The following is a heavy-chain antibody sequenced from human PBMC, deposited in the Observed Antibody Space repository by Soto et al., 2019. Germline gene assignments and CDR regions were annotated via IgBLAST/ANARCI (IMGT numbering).Heavy chain of an antibody. CDR3: ASEGWSGYYLGGRPDYYYGMDV. CDR2: IWYDGSNK. Sequence: GGSLRLSCAASGFTFSSYGMHWVRQAPGKGLEWVAVIWYDGSNKYYADSVKGRFTISRDNSKNTLYLQMNSLRAEDTAVYYCASEGWSGYYLGGRPDYYYGMDVWGQGTTVTVSS. J-gene: IGHJ6*02. V-gene: IGHV3-33*01. D-gene: IGHD3-3*01. CDR1: GFTFSSYG.